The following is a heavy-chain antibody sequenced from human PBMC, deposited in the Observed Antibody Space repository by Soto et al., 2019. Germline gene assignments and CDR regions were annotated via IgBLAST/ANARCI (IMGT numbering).Heavy chain of an antibody. CDR1: GFTFSDYY. J-gene: IGHJ5*02. CDR3: ARRGMTMVTTRIYNWFDP. Sequence: QVQLVESGGGLVKPGGSLRLSCAASGFTFSDYYMIWIRQAPGKGLEWVSKISSKTGYTNYADSVKGRFTISRDNANNSLYLQMNSLRAQDTAVYHCARRGMTMVTTRIYNWFDPWGQGTLVTVPS. CDR2: ISSKTGYT. V-gene: IGHV3-11*06. D-gene: IGHD4-17*01.